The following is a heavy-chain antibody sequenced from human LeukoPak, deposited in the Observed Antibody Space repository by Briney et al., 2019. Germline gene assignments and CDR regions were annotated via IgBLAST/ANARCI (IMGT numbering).Heavy chain of an antibody. D-gene: IGHD3-3*01. J-gene: IGHJ2*01. V-gene: IGHV3-30-3*02. CDR1: GFTFSSYA. CDR3: AKISLYDFWSGYYKPYWYIDL. Sequence: GGSLRLSCAASGFTFSSYAMHWVRQAPGKGLEWVAVISYDGSNKYYADSVKGRFTISRDNSKNTLYLQMNSLRAEDTAVYYCAKISLYDFWSGYYKPYWYIDLWGRGTLVTVSS. CDR2: ISYDGSNK.